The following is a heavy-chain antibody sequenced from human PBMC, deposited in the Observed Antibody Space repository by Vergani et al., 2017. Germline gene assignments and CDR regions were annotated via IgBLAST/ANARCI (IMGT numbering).Heavy chain of an antibody. D-gene: IGHD7-27*01. Sequence: EVQLVESGGGLVQPGGSLRLSCAASGFTFSSYWMSWVRQAPGKGLEWVANIKQDGSEKYYVDSVKGRFTISRDNAKNSLYLQMNSLRAEDTAVYYCARDPSNWGSYANDYWGQGTLVTVSS. CDR3: ARDPSNWGSYANDY. CDR1: GFTFSSYW. V-gene: IGHV3-7*01. CDR2: IKQDGSEK. J-gene: IGHJ4*02.